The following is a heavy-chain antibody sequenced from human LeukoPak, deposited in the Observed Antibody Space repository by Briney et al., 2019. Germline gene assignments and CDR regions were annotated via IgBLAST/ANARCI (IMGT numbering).Heavy chain of an antibody. CDR2: IYYNGSR. CDR1: GGSISSSSHY. J-gene: IGHJ4*02. CDR3: ARSITIFGRLLLPFDY. Sequence: SETLSLTCTVSGGSISSSSHYWGWIRQPPGKGLEWIGNIYYNGSRYYNPSLKNRVTISVDTSKSQYSLKLSSVTAADTAVYYCARSITIFGRLLLPFDYWGQGALVTVSS. V-gene: IGHV4-39*01. D-gene: IGHD3-3*01.